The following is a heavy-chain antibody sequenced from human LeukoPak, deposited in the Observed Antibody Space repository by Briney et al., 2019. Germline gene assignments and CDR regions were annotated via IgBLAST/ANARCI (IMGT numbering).Heavy chain of an antibody. CDR2: INHSGST. V-gene: IGHV4-34*01. Sequence: SETLSLTCAVYGGSFSGYYWSWIRHPPGPGLEWIGEINHSGSTNYNPSLKSRVTISVDTSKNQFSLKLSSVTAADTAVYYCAGSVGYCSSTSCHPDYYYMDVWGKGTTVTISS. D-gene: IGHD2-2*01. J-gene: IGHJ6*03. CDR3: AGSVGYCSSTSCHPDYYYMDV. CDR1: GGSFSGYY.